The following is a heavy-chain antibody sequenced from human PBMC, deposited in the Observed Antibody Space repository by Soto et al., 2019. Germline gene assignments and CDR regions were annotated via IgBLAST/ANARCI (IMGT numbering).Heavy chain of an antibody. Sequence: VASVKVSCKASGYTFTSYGISWARQAPGQGLEWMGWISAYNGNTNYAQKLQGRVTMTTDTSTSTAYMELRSLRSDDTAVYYCARDFPWYYDFWSGYYGSDYWGQGTLVTVSS. D-gene: IGHD3-3*01. J-gene: IGHJ4*02. V-gene: IGHV1-18*01. CDR1: GYTFTSYG. CDR2: ISAYNGNT. CDR3: ARDFPWYYDFWSGYYGSDY.